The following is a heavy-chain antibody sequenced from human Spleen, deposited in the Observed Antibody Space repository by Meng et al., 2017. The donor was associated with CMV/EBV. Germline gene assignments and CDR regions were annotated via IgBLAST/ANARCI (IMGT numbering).Heavy chain of an antibody. CDR1: GFTFSSYA. D-gene: IGHD2-2*01. Sequence: GSLRLSCAASGFTFSSYAMYWVRQAPGKGLEWVAVISYDGSNKYYADSVKGRFTISGDISKNTLYLQMNSLRAEDTAVYYCARELSSAAGAFDIWGQGTMVTVSS. V-gene: IGHV3-30-3*01. CDR2: ISYDGSNK. J-gene: IGHJ3*02. CDR3: ARELSSAAGAFDI.